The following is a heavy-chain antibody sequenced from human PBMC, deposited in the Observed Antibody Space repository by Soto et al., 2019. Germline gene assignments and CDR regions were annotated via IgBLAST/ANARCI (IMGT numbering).Heavy chain of an antibody. J-gene: IGHJ4*02. Sequence: SETLSLTCTVSGGSISSYYWSWIRQPPGKGLEWIGYIYYSGSTNYNPSLKSRVTISVDTSKNQFSLKLSSVTAADTAVYYCARVAPPQGTYNWNPFDYWGQGTPVTVSS. CDR2: IYYSGST. D-gene: IGHD1-20*01. V-gene: IGHV4-59*01. CDR3: ARVAPPQGTYNWNPFDY. CDR1: GGSISSYY.